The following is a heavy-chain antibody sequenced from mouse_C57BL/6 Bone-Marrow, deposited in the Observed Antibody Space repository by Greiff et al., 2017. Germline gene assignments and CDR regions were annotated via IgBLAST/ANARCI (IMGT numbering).Heavy chain of an antibody. CDR1: GYTFTSYG. V-gene: IGHV1-81*01. CDR2: IYPRSGNT. Sequence: QVQLQQSGAELARPGASVKLSCKASGYTFTSYGISWVKQRTGQGLEWIGEIYPRSGNTYYNEKFKGKATLTADKSSSTAYMELRSLTSEDSAVYCWARPYYGSSYQFAYWGQGTLVTVSA. CDR3: ARPYYGSSYQFAY. D-gene: IGHD1-1*01. J-gene: IGHJ3*01.